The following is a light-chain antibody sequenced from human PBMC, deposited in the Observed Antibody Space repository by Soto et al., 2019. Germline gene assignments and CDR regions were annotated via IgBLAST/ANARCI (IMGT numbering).Light chain of an antibody. Sequence: EILMTQSPATLSVSPGERATLPCRASQTVSSSYLAWYQQKPGQAPRVLIYRASIRATGISDRFSGRGSGTDFTLTISRLEPEDFAVYYCQHYGASPWTFGQGTKVDIK. CDR3: QHYGASPWT. V-gene: IGKV3-20*01. CDR2: RAS. J-gene: IGKJ1*01. CDR1: QTVSSSY.